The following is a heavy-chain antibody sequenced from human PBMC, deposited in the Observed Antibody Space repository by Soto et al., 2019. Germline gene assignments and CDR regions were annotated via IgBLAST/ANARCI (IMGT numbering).Heavy chain of an antibody. Sequence: QVQLQESGPGLVKPSETLSLTCTVSGGSISTYYWSWIRQPPGKGLEWIGYIYYTGSTNYNPSLKSRLTISVYTSKNQCSLKLSSVTAADTAVYYCAKRRPGVGWFDPWGQGTLVTVSS. D-gene: IGHD1-1*01. CDR3: AKRRPGVGWFDP. V-gene: IGHV4-59*08. CDR1: GGSISTYY. J-gene: IGHJ5*02. CDR2: IYYTGST.